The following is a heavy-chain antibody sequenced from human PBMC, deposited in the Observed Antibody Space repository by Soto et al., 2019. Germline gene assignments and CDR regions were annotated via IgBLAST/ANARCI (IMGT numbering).Heavy chain of an antibody. Sequence: KVSCKASGGTFSSYAISWLGEAPVQVLEWMGGIITIFGTANYAQKFQGRVTITADKSTSTAYMELSSLRSEDTAVYYCAREYYYGSGSSSYGMDVWGQGTTVTVS. CDR3: AREYYYGSGSSSYGMDV. J-gene: IGHJ6*02. D-gene: IGHD3-10*01. CDR2: IITIFGTA. V-gene: IGHV1-69*06. CDR1: GGTFSSYA.